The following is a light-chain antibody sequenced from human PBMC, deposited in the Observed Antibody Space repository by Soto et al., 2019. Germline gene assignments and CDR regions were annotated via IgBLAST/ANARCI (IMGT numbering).Light chain of an antibody. CDR3: GTWDSSLSAGV. CDR1: SSNIGNNY. Sequence: QSVLTQPPSVSAAPGQTVTISCSGSSSNIGNNYVSWYQQLPGPAPKLLIYDNNNRPSGIPDRFSGSKSGTSATLGITGLQTGDEADYDCGTWDSSLSAGVFGTGTKLTVL. J-gene: IGLJ1*01. V-gene: IGLV1-51*01. CDR2: DNN.